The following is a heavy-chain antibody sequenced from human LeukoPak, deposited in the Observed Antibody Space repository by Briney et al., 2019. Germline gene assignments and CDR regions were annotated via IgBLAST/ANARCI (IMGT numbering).Heavy chain of an antibody. V-gene: IGHV1-2*02. D-gene: IGHD2-15*01. CDR1: GYTFTGYY. CDR3: ARGYSRYFQY. CDR2: MNPNSGDT. J-gene: IGHJ1*01. Sequence: ASVKVSCKASGYTFTGYYMHWVRQAPGQGLEWMGWMNPNSGDTKYAQKFQGRVTMTRDTSISTAYMDLSRLRSDDTAVYYCARGYSRYFQYWGQGTLVTVSS.